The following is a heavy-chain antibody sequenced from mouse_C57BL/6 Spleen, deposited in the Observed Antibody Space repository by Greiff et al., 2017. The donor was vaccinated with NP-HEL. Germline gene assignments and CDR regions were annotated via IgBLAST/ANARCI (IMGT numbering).Heavy chain of an antibody. D-gene: IGHD1-1*01. V-gene: IGHV1-82*01. CDR2: IYPGDGDT. Sequence: VQLQQSGPELVKPGASVKISCKASGYAFSSSWMNWVKQRPGKGLEWIGRIYPGDGDTNYNGKFKGKATLTADKSSSTAYMQLSSLTSEDSAVYFCARETIYYYGSRYFDVWGTGTTVTVSS. CDR1: GYAFSSSW. J-gene: IGHJ1*03. CDR3: ARETIYYYGSRYFDV.